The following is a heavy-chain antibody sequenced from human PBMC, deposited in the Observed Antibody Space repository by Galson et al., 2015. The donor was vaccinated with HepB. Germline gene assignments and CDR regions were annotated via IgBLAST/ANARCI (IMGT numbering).Heavy chain of an antibody. Sequence: SVKVSCKASGYTFTDYYMHWVRQAPGQGLEWIGIINPTGGSTTYTQRFQGRVTMTRDTSTNTVYMELSSLISEDTAMYYCARDSGKNGYSTSWTGNFDYWGQGALVTASS. D-gene: IGHD6-13*01. CDR2: INPTGGST. J-gene: IGHJ4*02. CDR1: GYTFTDYY. CDR3: ARDSGKNGYSTSWTGNFDY. V-gene: IGHV1-46*01.